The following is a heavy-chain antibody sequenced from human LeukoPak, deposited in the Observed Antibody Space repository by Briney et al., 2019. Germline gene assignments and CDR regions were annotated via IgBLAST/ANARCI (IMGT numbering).Heavy chain of an antibody. D-gene: IGHD2-2*01. J-gene: IGHJ4*02. CDR2: LNPNGRNT. CDR1: GFTFSDYW. CDR3: ARKYQLLYYFDY. Sequence: GGSLRLSCAASGFTFSDYWMNWLRQAPGKGLMWVSRLNPNGRNTDYADSVKGRFTISRDNAKNTLYLQMNSLRAEDTAVYYCARKYQLLYYFDYWGQGTLVTVSS. V-gene: IGHV3-74*01.